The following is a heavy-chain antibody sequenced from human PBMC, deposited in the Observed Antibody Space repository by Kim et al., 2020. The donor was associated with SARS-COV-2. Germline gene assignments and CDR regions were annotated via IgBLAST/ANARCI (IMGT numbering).Heavy chain of an antibody. CDR2: ISYDGSNK. J-gene: IGHJ4*02. Sequence: GGSLRLSCAASGFTFSSYAMHWVRQAPGKGLEWVAVISYDGSNKYYADSVKGRFTISRDNSKNTLYLQMNSLRAEDTAVYYCARGREFLGNYYDSSGPSDYWGQGTLVTVSS. CDR1: GFTFSSYA. CDR3: ARGREFLGNYYDSSGPSDY. V-gene: IGHV3-30-3*01. D-gene: IGHD3-22*01.